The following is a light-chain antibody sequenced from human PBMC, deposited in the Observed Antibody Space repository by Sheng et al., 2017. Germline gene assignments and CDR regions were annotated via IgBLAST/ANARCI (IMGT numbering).Light chain of an antibody. CDR2: SHN. Sequence: QSVLTQPPSASGTPGQRVTISCYGSDSNIGSNTVNWYQQLPGTAPKLLIYSHNQRPSGVPDRFSGSKSGTSASLAISGLQSEDEADYYCAAWDDSLNGWVFGGGTKLTVL. V-gene: IGLV1-44*01. CDR1: DSNIGSNT. J-gene: IGLJ3*02. CDR3: AAWDDSLNGWV.